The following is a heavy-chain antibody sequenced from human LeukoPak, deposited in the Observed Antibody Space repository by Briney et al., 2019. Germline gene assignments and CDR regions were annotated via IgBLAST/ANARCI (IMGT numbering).Heavy chain of an antibody. J-gene: IGHJ6*02. CDR3: ARGGYCSGGSCYYFKLYYYYGMDV. V-gene: IGHV1-8*01. CDR2: MNPNSGNT. Sequence: ASVKVSCKASGYTFTSYDINWVRQATGQGLEWMGWMNPNSGNTGYAQKFQGRVTVTRNTSISTAYMELSSLRSEDTAVYYCARGGYCSGGSCYYFKLYYYYGMDVWGQGTTVTVSS. D-gene: IGHD2-15*01. CDR1: GYTFTSYD.